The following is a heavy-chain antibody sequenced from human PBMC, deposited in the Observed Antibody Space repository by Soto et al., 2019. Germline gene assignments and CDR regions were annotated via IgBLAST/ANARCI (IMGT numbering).Heavy chain of an antibody. Sequence: GGSLRLSCAASGFTFSSYGMHWVRQAPGKGLEWVAVISYDGSNKYYADSVKGRFTISRDNSKNTLYLQMNSLRAEDTAVYYCAKVSMAALWQLQIGFPDIWGQGTMVTVSS. CDR2: ISYDGSNK. D-gene: IGHD6-6*01. J-gene: IGHJ3*02. CDR3: AKVSMAALWQLQIGFPDI. V-gene: IGHV3-30*18. CDR1: GFTFSSYG.